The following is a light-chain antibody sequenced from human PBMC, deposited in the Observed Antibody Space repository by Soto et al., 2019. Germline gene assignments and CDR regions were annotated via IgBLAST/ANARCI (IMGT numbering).Light chain of an antibody. CDR1: QDISKY. J-gene: IGKJ2*01. Sequence: DIQMTQSPSSPPASVGDRATITCQASQDISKYLNWYQQKPGKAPRLLIYEAHNLQTGVPSMFSGGRCGTECNFAISSLQPEDIRTYYCQQNDNLPFTFSLGTTLQIK. CDR2: EAH. V-gene: IGKV1-33*01. CDR3: QQNDNLPFT.